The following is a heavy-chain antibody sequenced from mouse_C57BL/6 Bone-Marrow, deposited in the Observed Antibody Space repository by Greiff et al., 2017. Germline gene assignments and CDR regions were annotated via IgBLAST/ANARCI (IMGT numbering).Heavy chain of an antibody. V-gene: IGHV14-2*01. J-gene: IGHJ4*01. CDR2: IDPEDGET. CDR3: ARGPGYYAMDY. CDR1: GFNIKDYY. Sequence: VQLQQSGAELVTPGASVKLSCTASGFNIKDYYMHWVKQRTEQGLEWIGRIDPEDGETKSAPKFQCTATIAADTSSNTAYLQLSSLTSEDTAVYYFARGPGYYAMDYWGQGTSVTVSS.